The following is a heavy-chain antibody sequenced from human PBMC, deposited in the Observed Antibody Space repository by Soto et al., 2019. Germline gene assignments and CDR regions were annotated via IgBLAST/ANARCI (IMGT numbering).Heavy chain of an antibody. CDR1: GFTFSSYA. CDR2: ISGSGGST. Sequence: EVQLLESGGGLVQPGGSLRLSCAASGFTFSSYAMSWVRQAPGKGLEWVSAISGSGGSTYYADSVKGRFTISRDNSKNTLYLQMNSLRAEDTAVYYCAKDLRSLRRGELQRTLFDYWGQGTLVTVSS. J-gene: IGHJ4*02. V-gene: IGHV3-23*01. CDR3: AKDLRSLRRGELQRTLFDY. D-gene: IGHD2-21*01.